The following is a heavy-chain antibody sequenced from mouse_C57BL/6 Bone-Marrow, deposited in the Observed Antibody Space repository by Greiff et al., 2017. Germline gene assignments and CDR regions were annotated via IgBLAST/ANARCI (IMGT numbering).Heavy chain of an antibody. J-gene: IGHJ2*01. V-gene: IGHV1-81*01. CDR2: IYPRSGNT. CDR1: GYTFTSYG. CDR3: ARLDYYGSTRDY. Sequence: QVQLQQSGAELARPGASVKLSCKASGYTFTSYGISWVKQRTGQGLEWIGEIYPRSGNTYYNEKFKGKATLTADKSSSTAYMELRSLTSEDSAVXFCARLDYYGSTRDYWGQGTTLTVSS. D-gene: IGHD1-1*01.